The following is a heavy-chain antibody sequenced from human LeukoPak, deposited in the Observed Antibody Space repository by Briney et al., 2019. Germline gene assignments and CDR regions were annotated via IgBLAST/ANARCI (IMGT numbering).Heavy chain of an antibody. CDR1: GYTFTDHY. CDR2: INPNSGDA. D-gene: IGHD1-1*01. J-gene: IGHJ4*02. CDR3: ARDPRYSLADY. Sequence: ASVKVSCKASGYTFTDHYIHWVRQAPGQGLEWMGWINPNSGDANYAQKFEGRVTMTRDTSISTAYMDLSRLRSDDTAVYYCARDPRYSLADYWGQGTLVTVSS. V-gene: IGHV1-2*02.